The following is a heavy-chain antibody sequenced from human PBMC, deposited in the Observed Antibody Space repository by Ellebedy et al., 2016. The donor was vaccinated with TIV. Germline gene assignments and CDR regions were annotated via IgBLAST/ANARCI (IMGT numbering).Heavy chain of an antibody. Sequence: SETLSLTCTVPGYSISSGYYWGWIRQPPGKGLEWIGTIYHSGSTYYNPSLKSRVTISVDTSKNQFSLKLSSVTAADTAVYYCAKPRAARPGDWFDPWGQGTLVTVSS. V-gene: IGHV4-38-2*02. D-gene: IGHD6-6*01. CDR2: IYHSGST. J-gene: IGHJ5*02. CDR1: GYSISSGYY. CDR3: AKPRAARPGDWFDP.